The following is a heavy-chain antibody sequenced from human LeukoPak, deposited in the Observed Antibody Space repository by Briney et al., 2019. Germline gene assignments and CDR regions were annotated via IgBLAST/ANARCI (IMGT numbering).Heavy chain of an antibody. CDR1: GGSISSSSYY. CDR3: ARQGYSSGNY. CDR2: IYYSGST. V-gene: IGHV4-39*01. J-gene: IGHJ4*02. D-gene: IGHD6-19*01. Sequence: ASETLSLTCTVSGGSISSSSYYWGWIRQPPGKGLEWIGNIYYSGSTYYNPSLKSRVTISVDTSKNQLSLKLSSVTAADTAVYYCARQGYSSGNYWGQGTLVTVSS.